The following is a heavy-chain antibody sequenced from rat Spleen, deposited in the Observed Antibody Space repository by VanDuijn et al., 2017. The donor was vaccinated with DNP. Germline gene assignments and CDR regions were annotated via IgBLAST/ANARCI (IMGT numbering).Heavy chain of an antibody. D-gene: IGHD3-8*01. CDR2: ITTTGDST. J-gene: IGHJ2*01. V-gene: IGHV5-31*01. CDR3: TSNPHIRTAAPFDY. CDR1: GFIFSNYW. Sequence: EVQLVESGGGPVQPGRSLKISCIASGFIFSNYWMTWIRQAPGRGLEWVASITTTGDSTYYSDSVKGRFSISRDNAKSTLYLQVNSLRSEDTATYYCTSNPHIRTAAPFDYWGQGVMVTVSS.